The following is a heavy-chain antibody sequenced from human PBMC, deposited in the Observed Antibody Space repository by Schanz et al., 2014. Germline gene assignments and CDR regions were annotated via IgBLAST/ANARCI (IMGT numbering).Heavy chain of an antibody. V-gene: IGHV3-23*01. CDR3: AKSQGSSFDS. D-gene: IGHD6-13*01. CDR2: ISGSGGST. Sequence: VHLLESGGGLVEPGGSLRLSCAASGFSFSDYYMSWIRQAPGKGLEWVSAISGSGGSTYYADSVKGRFTISSDNSKSTLYRQMSSLRAEDTAVYYCAKSQGSSFDSWGQGTLVTVSS. CDR1: GFSFSDYY. J-gene: IGHJ4*02.